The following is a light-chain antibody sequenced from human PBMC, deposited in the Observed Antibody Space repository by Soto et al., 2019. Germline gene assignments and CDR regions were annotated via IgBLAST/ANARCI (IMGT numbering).Light chain of an antibody. Sequence: EIVLTQSPGTLSLSPGERATLSCRASQSVSSSDLAWFQQKLGQAPRLLIYGASSRATGIPDRFSGSGSGTDFTLTISRLEPEDFAVYYCQQYGSSPPYTFGQGTKLEIK. CDR3: QQYGSSPPYT. CDR1: QSVSSSD. V-gene: IGKV3-20*01. J-gene: IGKJ2*01. CDR2: GAS.